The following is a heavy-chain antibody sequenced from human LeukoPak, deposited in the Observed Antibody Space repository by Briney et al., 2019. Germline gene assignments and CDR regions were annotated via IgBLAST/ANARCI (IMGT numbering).Heavy chain of an antibody. CDR2: ISSSSSYT. J-gene: IGHJ5*02. CDR3: SRGLMGEGECDP. CDR1: GFTSSDYY. D-gene: IGHD3-10*01. Sequence: PRGSLRLPCAASGFTSSDYYMSWIRQAPGKGLEGVSYISSSSSYTNYADSVKGRFTISRDNAKHSLDLQMNSLRAEDTAVYYCSRGLMGEGECDPWGQGTLVTVSS. V-gene: IGHV3-11*06.